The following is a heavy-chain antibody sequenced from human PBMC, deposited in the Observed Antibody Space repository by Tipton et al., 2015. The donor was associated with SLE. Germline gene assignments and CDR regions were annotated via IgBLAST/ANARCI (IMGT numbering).Heavy chain of an antibody. CDR2: MNPNNGNT. CDR3: ARDLVFGYSSSPDYFDY. CDR1: GYTFTSYD. D-gene: IGHD6-13*01. V-gene: IGHV1-8*01. Sequence: QVQLVQSGAEVKKPGASVKVSCKASGYTFTSYDINWVRQATGQGLEWMGWMNPNNGNTGYAQKFQGRVTMTRNTSISTAYMELSSLRSEDTAVYYCARDLVFGYSSSPDYFDYWGQGTLVTVSS. J-gene: IGHJ4*02.